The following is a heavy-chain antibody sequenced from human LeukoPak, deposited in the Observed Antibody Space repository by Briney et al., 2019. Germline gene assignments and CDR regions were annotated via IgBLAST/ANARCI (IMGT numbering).Heavy chain of an antibody. Sequence: SETLSLTCTVSGGSISSGGHYWSWIRQPAGKGLEYLGRISSTGSTNYNPSLRSRVTISADTSKNHFSLKLTSVTAADTAVYYCATGDGYYDSSGYYQYWGQGTLVTVSS. CDR3: ATGDGYYDSSGYYQY. CDR2: ISSTGST. D-gene: IGHD3-22*01. V-gene: IGHV4-61*02. CDR1: GGSISSGGHY. J-gene: IGHJ4*02.